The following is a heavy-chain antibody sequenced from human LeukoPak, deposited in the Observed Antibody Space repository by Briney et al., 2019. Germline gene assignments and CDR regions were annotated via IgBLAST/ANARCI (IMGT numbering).Heavy chain of an antibody. CDR1: GYTFTGYY. J-gene: IGHJ5*02. Sequence: GASVKVSFKASGYTFTGYYMHWVRQAPGQGLEWMGWINPNSGGTNYAQKFQGRVTMTRDTSISTAYMELSRLRSDDTAVYYCARDGEQQLAFNWFDPWGQGTLVTVSS. D-gene: IGHD6-13*01. V-gene: IGHV1-2*02. CDR3: ARDGEQQLAFNWFDP. CDR2: INPNSGGT.